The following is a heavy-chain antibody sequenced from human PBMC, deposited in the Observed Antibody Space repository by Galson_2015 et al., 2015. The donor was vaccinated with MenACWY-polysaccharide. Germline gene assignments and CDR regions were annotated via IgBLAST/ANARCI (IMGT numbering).Heavy chain of an antibody. Sequence: TLSLTCTVSRGSITTGGYYWTWVRQHPGKGLEWMGYIHDSGSTYYNPSLKSRLTISPDTSKNQFYLDLSSVTAAGTAGYYCARGAYWSGDCYSGIDTWGQGTLVTVSS. J-gene: IGHJ5*02. CDR2: IHDSGST. CDR3: ARGAYWSGDCYSGIDT. V-gene: IGHV4-31*03. D-gene: IGHD2-21*02. CDR1: RGSITTGGYY.